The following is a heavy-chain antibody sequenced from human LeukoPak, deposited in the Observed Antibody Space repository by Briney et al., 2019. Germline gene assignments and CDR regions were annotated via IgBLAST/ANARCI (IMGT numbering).Heavy chain of an antibody. Sequence: ATLKVSCRASGYSFTSNYIHWVRHAPGQGLEWMGMIYPRDGSTSYAQKFQGRVTVTRDTSTSTVHMELSGLRSEDTAVYYCARHQEGFDYWGQGTLVTVSS. CDR3: ARHQEGFDY. CDR1: GYSFTSNY. CDR2: IYPRDGST. J-gene: IGHJ4*02. V-gene: IGHV1-46*01.